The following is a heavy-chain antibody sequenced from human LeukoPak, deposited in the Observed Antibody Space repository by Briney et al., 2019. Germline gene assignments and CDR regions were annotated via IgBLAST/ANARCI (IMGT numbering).Heavy chain of an antibody. J-gene: IGHJ3*02. Sequence: GGSLRLSCAASGFTVSSNYMSWVRQAPGKGLEWVSVIYSGGSTYYADSVKGRFTISRDNSKNTLYLQMNSLRAEDTAVYYCARAPPYYYESSGYLLGEAFDIWGQGTMVTVSS. CDR2: IYSGGST. CDR3: ARAPPYYYESSGYLLGEAFDI. CDR1: GFTVSSNY. V-gene: IGHV3-53*01. D-gene: IGHD3-22*01.